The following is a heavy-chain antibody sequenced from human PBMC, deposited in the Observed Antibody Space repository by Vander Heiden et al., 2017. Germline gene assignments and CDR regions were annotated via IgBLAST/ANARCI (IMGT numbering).Heavy chain of an antibody. V-gene: IGHV3-53*01. D-gene: IGHD2-21*02. CDR2: IYSSGST. J-gene: IGHJ5*02. Sequence: EVQLVESGGGLIQPGGSLRLSCAASGLAVSSNYMSWVRQAPGKGLECVSVIYSSGSTYYADSVQGRFTISRDNSKNTLYLQMNSLKAEDTAVYYCTREGDCGGDCAGGWFDPWGQGTQVTVSS. CDR1: GLAVSSNY. CDR3: TREGDCGGDCAGGWFDP.